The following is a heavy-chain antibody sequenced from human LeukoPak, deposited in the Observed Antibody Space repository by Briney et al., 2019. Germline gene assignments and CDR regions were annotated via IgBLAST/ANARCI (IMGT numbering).Heavy chain of an antibody. CDR1: GFTFSSYA. CDR2: ISGSGGST. V-gene: IGHV3-23*01. Sequence: PGGSLRLSCAASGFTFSSYAMSWVRQAPGKGLDWVSAISGSGGSTYYADSVKGRFTISRDNSKNTLYLQMNSLRAEDTAVYYCASEIVVVVAATDDGDDYWGQGTLVTVSS. D-gene: IGHD2-15*01. J-gene: IGHJ4*02. CDR3: ASEIVVVVAATDDGDDY.